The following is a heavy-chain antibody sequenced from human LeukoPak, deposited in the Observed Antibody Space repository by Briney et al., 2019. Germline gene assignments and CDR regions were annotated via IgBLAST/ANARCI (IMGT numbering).Heavy chain of an antibody. J-gene: IGHJ4*02. CDR3: ARDSSGYYPLFDY. V-gene: IGHV4-59*01. CDR1: GGSISSYY. CDR2: VYYSGST. D-gene: IGHD3-22*01. Sequence: PSETLSLTCTVSGGSISSYYWSWIRQPPGKGLEWIGYVYYSGSTNYNPSLKSRVTISVDTSKNQFSLKLSSVTAADTAVYYCARDSSGYYPLFDYWGQGTLVTVSS.